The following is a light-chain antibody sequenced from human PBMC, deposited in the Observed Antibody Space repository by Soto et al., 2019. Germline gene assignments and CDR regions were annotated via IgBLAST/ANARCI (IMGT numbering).Light chain of an antibody. CDR3: QQCDNWPLT. J-gene: IGKJ4*01. V-gene: IGKV3-11*01. CDR2: GAS. CDR1: QGIRNS. Sequence: SPNTLSASVGDRCTISCRASQGIRNSLGWYQQKPGQPPRVLIYGASNVATGTPSRFSGAGSGTEFTLTISCLEPEDFAVYYCQQCDNWPLTFCGGTKVDIK.